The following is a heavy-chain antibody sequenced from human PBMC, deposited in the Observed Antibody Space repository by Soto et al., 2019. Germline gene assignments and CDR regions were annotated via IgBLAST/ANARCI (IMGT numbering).Heavy chain of an antibody. CDR3: VSKRLYFYGLDV. Sequence: EVQLVESGGGLVQPGGSLRLPCTASGFSLSTSWMTWVRQAPGKGLEWVANIMQDGSDKYYVDSVKGRFTISRDNAKNSLYLQMTSLRAEDTAVYYCVSKRLYFYGLDVWGQGTTVTVSS. J-gene: IGHJ6*01. CDR1: GFSLSTSW. V-gene: IGHV3-7*01. CDR2: IMQDGSDK.